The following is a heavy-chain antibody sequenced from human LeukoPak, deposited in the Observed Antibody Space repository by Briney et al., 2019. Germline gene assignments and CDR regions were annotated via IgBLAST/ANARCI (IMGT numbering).Heavy chain of an antibody. D-gene: IGHD3-10*01. CDR2: IYYSGST. Sequence: PSETLSLTCTVSGGSISSSSYYWGWIRQPPGKGLEWIGSIYYSGSTYYNPSLKSRVTISVDTSKNQFSLKLSSVTAADTAVYYCARDGEAMGNNWFDPWGQGTLVTVSS. CDR3: ARDGEAMGNNWFDP. V-gene: IGHV4-39*07. J-gene: IGHJ5*02. CDR1: GGSISSSSYY.